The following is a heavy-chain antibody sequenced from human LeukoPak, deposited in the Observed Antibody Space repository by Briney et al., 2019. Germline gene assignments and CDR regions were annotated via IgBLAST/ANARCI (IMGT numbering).Heavy chain of an antibody. V-gene: IGHV3-33*06. CDR1: GFTFSSYG. CDR3: AKGNLYYYDSSGLHGNDY. J-gene: IGHJ4*02. Sequence: PGGSLRLSCAASGFTFSSYGMHWVRQAPGKGLEWVAVIWYDGSNKYYADSVKGRFTISRDNSKNTLYLQMNSLRAEDTAVYYCAKGNLYYYDSSGLHGNDYWGQGTLVTVSS. CDR2: IWYDGSNK. D-gene: IGHD3-22*01.